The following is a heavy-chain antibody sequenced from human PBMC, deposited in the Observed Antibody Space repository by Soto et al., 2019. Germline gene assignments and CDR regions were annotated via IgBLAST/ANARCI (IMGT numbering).Heavy chain of an antibody. CDR2: IDPSDSYT. J-gene: IGHJ1*01. CDR3: AREEAAAGQEYFQH. V-gene: IGHV5-10-1*01. CDR1: GYSFTSYW. Sequence: GESLKISCKGSGYSFTSYWISWLRQMQGKGLEWMGRIDPSDSYTNYSPSFQGHVTISADKSISTAYLQWSSLKASDTAMYYCAREEAAAGQEYFQHWGQGTLVTVSS. D-gene: IGHD6-13*01.